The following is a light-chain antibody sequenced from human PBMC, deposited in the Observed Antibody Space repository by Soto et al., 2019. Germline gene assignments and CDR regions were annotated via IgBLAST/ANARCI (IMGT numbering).Light chain of an antibody. CDR3: QQYYSYPIT. Sequence: AIRMTQSPSSFSASTGDRVTITCRASQGISSYLAWYQQKPGKAPKLLIYAASTLQSGVPSRFSGSGSGTDFTLTISCLQSEDFATYYCQQYYSYPITFGQGPRREIK. CDR1: QGISSY. J-gene: IGKJ5*01. CDR2: AAS. V-gene: IGKV1-8*01.